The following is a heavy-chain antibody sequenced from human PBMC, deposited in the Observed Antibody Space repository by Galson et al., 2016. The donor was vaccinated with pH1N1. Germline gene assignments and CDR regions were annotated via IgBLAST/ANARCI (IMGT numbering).Heavy chain of an antibody. J-gene: IGHJ4*02. D-gene: IGHD3-22*01. Sequence: SVKVSCKASGGPFSTYAFNWVRQAPGQGLEWVGGIISSFGTTNFPQKFRDRLTITTDESTSTTYKELSSLRFDDTAIYYCARDGRRFYDNSAYYPSFLDYWGQGTLITVSS. CDR3: ARDGRRFYDNSAYYPSFLDY. CDR2: IISSFGTT. CDR1: GGPFSTYA. V-gene: IGHV1-69*05.